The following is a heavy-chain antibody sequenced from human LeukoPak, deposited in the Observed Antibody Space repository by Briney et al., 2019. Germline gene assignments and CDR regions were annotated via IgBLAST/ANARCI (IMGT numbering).Heavy chain of an antibody. CDR3: ARDDLTDILTGVEWDGAFDI. CDR2: ISSSSSYI. J-gene: IGHJ3*02. V-gene: IGHV3-21*01. D-gene: IGHD3-9*01. Sequence: GGSLRLSCAASGFTFSSYSMNWVRQAPGKGLEWVSSISSSSSYIYYADSVKGRFTISRVNAKNSLYLQMTSLRAEDTAVYYCARDDLTDILTGVEWDGAFDIWGQGTMVTVSS. CDR1: GFTFSSYS.